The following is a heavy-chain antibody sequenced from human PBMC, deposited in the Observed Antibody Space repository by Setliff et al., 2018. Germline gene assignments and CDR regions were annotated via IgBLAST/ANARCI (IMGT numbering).Heavy chain of an antibody. CDR1: GFDFKTHW. CDR3: ARDVYDSSGYYYPLHLDY. Sequence: GGSLRLSCAASGFDFKTHWMDWARQAPGKGLEWVANIKEDGGGNNYVDSVKGRFTISRDNAKNSLYLQMNSLRAEDTAVYYCARDVYDSSGYYYPLHLDYWGQGTLVTVSS. CDR2: IKEDGGGN. J-gene: IGHJ4*02. V-gene: IGHV3-7*01. D-gene: IGHD3-22*01.